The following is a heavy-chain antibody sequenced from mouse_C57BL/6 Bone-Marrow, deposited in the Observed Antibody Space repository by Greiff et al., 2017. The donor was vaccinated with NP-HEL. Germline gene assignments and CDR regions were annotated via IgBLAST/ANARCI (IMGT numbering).Heavy chain of an antibody. Sequence: QVQLQQSGAELVRPGASVTLSCKASGYTFTDYEMHWVKQTPVHGLEWIGAIDPETGGTAYNQKFKGKAILTADKSSSTAYMELRSLTSEDSAVYYCTRKIYDGSWFAYWGQGTLVTVSA. V-gene: IGHV1-15*01. J-gene: IGHJ3*01. CDR1: GYTFTDYE. D-gene: IGHD2-3*01. CDR3: TRKIYDGSWFAY. CDR2: IDPETGGT.